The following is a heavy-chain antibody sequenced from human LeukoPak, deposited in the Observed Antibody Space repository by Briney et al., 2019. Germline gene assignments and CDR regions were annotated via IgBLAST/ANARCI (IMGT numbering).Heavy chain of an antibody. CDR2: IYYSGST. CDR1: GGSIGIYY. D-gene: IGHD1-26*01. CDR3: ARGHYNGSNPLHWFDP. Sequence: SETLSLTCTVSGGSIGIYYWTWIRQPPGKGLEWIGYIYYSGSTNHNPSLKSRVTISVDTSKNQFSLKLRSVTAADTAFYYCARGHYNGSNPLHWFDPWGQGTLVTVSS. V-gene: IGHV4-59*01. J-gene: IGHJ5*02.